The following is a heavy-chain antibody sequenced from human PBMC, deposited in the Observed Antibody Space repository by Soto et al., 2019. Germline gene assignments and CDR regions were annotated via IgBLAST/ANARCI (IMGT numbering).Heavy chain of an antibody. V-gene: IGHV3-23*01. CDR1: GFTFSSYA. D-gene: IGHD2-2*02. Sequence: GGSLRLSCAASGFTFSSYAMSWVRQAPGKGLEWVSAISGSGGSTYYADSVKGRFTISRDNSKNTLYLQMNSLRAEDTAVYYCATSEGYXSSTSCNTIYYHYGMDVWGQGTTVTVSS. CDR3: ATSEGYXSSTSCNTIYYHYGMDV. CDR2: ISGSGGST. J-gene: IGHJ6*02.